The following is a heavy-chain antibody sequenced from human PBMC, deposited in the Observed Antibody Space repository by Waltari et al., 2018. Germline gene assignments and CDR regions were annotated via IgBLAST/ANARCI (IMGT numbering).Heavy chain of an antibody. J-gene: IGHJ4*02. V-gene: IGHV3-15*01. CDR3: ATVPCSTTTCFTVVDY. CDR1: GFTFTNVW. D-gene: IGHD2-2*01. Sequence: DVHLVESGGGLVEPGGSLRLSCAASGFTFTNVWMRWVRQAPGKGLEGVGRIKSNDEGGTTDYGAPVKGRFTISRDDSKATLYLQMNTLKSDDTGVYYCATVPCSTTTCFTVVDYWGQGTLVTVSA. CDR2: IKSNDEGGTT.